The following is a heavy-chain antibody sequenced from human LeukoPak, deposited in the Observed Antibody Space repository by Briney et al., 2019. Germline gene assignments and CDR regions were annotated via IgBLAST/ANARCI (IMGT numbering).Heavy chain of an antibody. Sequence: SETLSLTCAVSDDSISSTNWWHWVRQPPGKGLEWIGEIYHTGSTNNNPSLTSRVTISVDKAKNQFSLKLSSVTAADTAVYYCARGLVTTGRSSFDNWGQGTLVTVSS. V-gene: IGHV4-4*02. CDR1: DDSISSTNW. J-gene: IGHJ4*02. CDR2: IYHTGST. CDR3: ARGLVTTGRSSFDN. D-gene: IGHD4-17*01.